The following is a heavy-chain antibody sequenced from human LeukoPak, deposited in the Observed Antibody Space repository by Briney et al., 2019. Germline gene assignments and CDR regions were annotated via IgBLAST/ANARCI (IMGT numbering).Heavy chain of an antibody. CDR3: ARVIGYSYGYAIDY. Sequence: SETLSLTCAVSGYSISRGHYWGWIRQPPGKGQEWIGSLYHSGSPYYSPSLRGRVTISVDTSKNHISLKLSSVTAADTAVYYCARVIGYSYGYAIDYWGQGTPVTVSS. CDR2: LYHSGSP. CDR1: GYSISRGHY. D-gene: IGHD5-18*01. V-gene: IGHV4-38-2*01. J-gene: IGHJ4*02.